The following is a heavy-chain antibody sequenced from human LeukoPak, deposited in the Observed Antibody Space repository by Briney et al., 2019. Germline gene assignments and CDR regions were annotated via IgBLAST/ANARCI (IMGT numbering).Heavy chain of an antibody. D-gene: IGHD5-24*01. CDR3: ARHEEEDGYNAKTFGY. CDR1: GVSISSSNNF. J-gene: IGHJ4*02. V-gene: IGHV4-39*01. CDR2: VHYSGTT. Sequence: PSETLSLTCTVSGVSISSSNNFWGWIRQPPGKGLEWIGSVHYSGTTYYIPSLKSRVTISVDTSKNQFSLKLSSVTAADTAVYYCARHEEEDGYNAKTFGYWGRGTLVTVSS.